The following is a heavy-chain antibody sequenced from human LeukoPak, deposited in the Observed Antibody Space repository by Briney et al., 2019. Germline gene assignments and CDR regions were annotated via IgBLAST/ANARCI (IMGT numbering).Heavy chain of an antibody. CDR2: ISYDGSNK. CDR1: GFTFSSYG. CDR3: AKDRENGGSYYFDY. D-gene: IGHD1-26*01. J-gene: IGHJ4*02. V-gene: IGHV3-30*18. Sequence: PGGSLRLSCAASGFTFSSYGMHWVRQAPGKGLEWVAVISYDGSNKYYADSVRGRFTISRDNSKNTLYLQMNSLRAEDTAVYYCAKDRENGGSYYFDYWGQGTLVTVSS.